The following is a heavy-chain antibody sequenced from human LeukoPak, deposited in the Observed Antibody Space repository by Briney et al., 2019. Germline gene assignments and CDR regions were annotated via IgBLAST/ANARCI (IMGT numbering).Heavy chain of an antibody. D-gene: IGHD6-19*01. CDR2: IIPILGIA. CDR1: GGALSSYT. J-gene: IGHJ4*02. Sequence: ASVKVSCKASGGALSSYTISWVRQAPGQGLEWMGRIIPILGIANYAQKFQGRVTITADKSTSTAYMELSSLRPEDTAVYYCARDSAYSSGPDYWGQGALVTVSS. V-gene: IGHV1-69*04. CDR3: ARDSAYSSGPDY.